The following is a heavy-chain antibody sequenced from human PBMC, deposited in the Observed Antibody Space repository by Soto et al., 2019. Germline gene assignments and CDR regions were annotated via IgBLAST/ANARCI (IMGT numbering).Heavy chain of an antibody. D-gene: IGHD6-13*01. CDR2: IYSGGST. Sequence: GGSLRLSCAASGFTVSSNYMSWVRQAPGKGLEWVSVIYSGGSTYYADSVKGRFTISRDNSKNTLYLQMNSLRAEDTAVYYCARTRYSRSWYRWFDHRGQGTLVTVSS. J-gene: IGHJ5*02. CDR1: GFTVSSNY. CDR3: ARTRYSRSWYRWFDH. V-gene: IGHV3-53*01.